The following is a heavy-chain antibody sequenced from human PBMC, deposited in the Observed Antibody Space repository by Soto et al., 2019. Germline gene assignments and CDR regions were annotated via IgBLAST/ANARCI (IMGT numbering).Heavy chain of an antibody. Sequence: QVQLVQSGAEVKKPGSSVKVSCKASGGTFNTYNINWVRQAPGQGLEWMGGILPLFGTTNYEQRFQGRVTITADDATSTAYMGLSSLRSEDTAVYDCAIDETGDSYYYYCGRDVWGQGTTVTVTS. D-gene: IGHD7-27*01. CDR3: AIDETGDSYYYYCGRDV. CDR2: ILPLFGTT. V-gene: IGHV1-69*01. CDR1: GGTFNTYN. J-gene: IGHJ6*02.